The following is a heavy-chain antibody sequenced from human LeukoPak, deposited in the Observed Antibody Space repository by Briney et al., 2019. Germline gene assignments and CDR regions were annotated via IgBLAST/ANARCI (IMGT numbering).Heavy chain of an antibody. J-gene: IGHJ4*02. CDR3: ATDPGSLVY. CDR1: GFTFSNAW. CDR2: IKSKPDGGTT. Sequence: PGGSLRLSCAASGFTFSNAWMSWVRQAPGKGLEWVGRIKSKPDGGTTDYAAPVRGRFTISRDDSKNTLYLQMNSLKSADTAVYYCATDPGSLVYWGQGTLVTVSS. V-gene: IGHV3-15*01. D-gene: IGHD3-10*01.